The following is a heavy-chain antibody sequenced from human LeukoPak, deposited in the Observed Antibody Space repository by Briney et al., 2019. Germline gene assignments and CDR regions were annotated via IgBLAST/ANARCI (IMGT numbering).Heavy chain of an antibody. CDR2: IKSKTDGGTT. V-gene: IGHV3-15*01. D-gene: IGHD6-6*01. J-gene: IGHJ4*02. CDR1: GFTFSNAW. CDR3: TTDTGYSSSSHYFDY. Sequence: PGGSLRLSCAASGFTFSNAWMSWVRQAPGKGLEWVGRIKSKTDGGTTDYAAPVKGRFTISRDDSKNTLYLQMNSLKTEDTAVYYCTTDTGYSSSSHYFDYWGQGTLVTVSS.